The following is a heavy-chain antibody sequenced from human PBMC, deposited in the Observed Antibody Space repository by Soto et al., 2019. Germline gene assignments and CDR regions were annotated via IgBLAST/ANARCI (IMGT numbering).Heavy chain of an antibody. CDR1: GFTFSSYS. CDR2: ISSSSSYI. Sequence: PGGSLRLACAASGFTFSSYSMNWVRQAPGKGLEWVSSISSSSSYIYYADSVKGRFTISRDNAKNSLYLQMNSLRAEDTAVYYCAAYCSGGSCYEGHSYYYGMDVWGQGT. D-gene: IGHD2-15*01. CDR3: AAYCSGGSCYEGHSYYYGMDV. J-gene: IGHJ6*02. V-gene: IGHV3-21*01.